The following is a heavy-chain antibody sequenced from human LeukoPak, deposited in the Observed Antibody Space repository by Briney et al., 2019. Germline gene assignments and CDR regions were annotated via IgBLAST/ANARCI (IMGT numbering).Heavy chain of an antibody. CDR1: GYTFTSNY. J-gene: IGHJ4*02. CDR2: IYPRDGST. V-gene: IGHV1-46*01. Sequence: ASVKVSCKASGYTFTSNYIHWVRQAPGQGLEWMGMIYPRDGSTSYAQKFQGRVTVTRDTSTSTVHMELSGLRSEDTALYYCARSGLDSGWPYYFDSWGQGTLVTVSS. D-gene: IGHD6-19*01. CDR3: ARSGLDSGWPYYFDS.